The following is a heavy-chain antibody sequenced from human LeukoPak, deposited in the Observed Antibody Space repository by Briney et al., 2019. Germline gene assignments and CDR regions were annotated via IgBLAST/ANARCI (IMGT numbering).Heavy chain of an antibody. CDR1: GFTFSSYS. CDR2: ISTSSSYI. Sequence: GGSLRLSCAASGFTFSSYSMNWVRQAPGKGLEWVSSISTSSSYIYYADSVKGRFTIFRDNARNSLFLQMNSLRAEDTAVYYCAKNGDRGAYCSGGSCYPYYYYYMDVWGKGTTVTISS. CDR3: AKNGDRGAYCSGGSCYPYYYYYMDV. V-gene: IGHV3-21*04. J-gene: IGHJ6*03. D-gene: IGHD2-15*01.